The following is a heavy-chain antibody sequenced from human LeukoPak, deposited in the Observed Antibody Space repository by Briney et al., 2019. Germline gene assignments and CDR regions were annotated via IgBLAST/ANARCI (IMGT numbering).Heavy chain of an antibody. V-gene: IGHV4-38-2*02. CDR1: GYSISSGYY. D-gene: IGHD6-6*01. J-gene: IGHJ5*02. CDR3: ARVPHRISEIAARRRGWFDP. CDR2: IYHSGST. Sequence: PSETLSLTCTVSGYSISSGYYWGWIRQPPGKGLEWIGSIYHSGSTYYNPSLKSRVTISVDTSKNQFSLKLSSVTAADTAVYYCARVPHRISEIAARRRGWFDPWGQGTLVTVSS.